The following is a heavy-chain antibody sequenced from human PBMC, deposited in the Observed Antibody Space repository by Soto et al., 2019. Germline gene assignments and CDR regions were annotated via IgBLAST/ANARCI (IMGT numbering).Heavy chain of an antibody. Sequence: ASVKVSCKASGYLFTAYSMHWVRLAPGQGLEWMGVANPSGGSTKYAQNFQGRVTMTRDTSTTTIYMELSSLRSDDTAIYYCAREENCSGGTCYSEYFHRWGQGTLVTVSS. V-gene: IGHV1-46*01. J-gene: IGHJ1*01. D-gene: IGHD2-15*01. CDR2: ANPSGGST. CDR1: GYLFTAYS. CDR3: AREENCSGGTCYSEYFHR.